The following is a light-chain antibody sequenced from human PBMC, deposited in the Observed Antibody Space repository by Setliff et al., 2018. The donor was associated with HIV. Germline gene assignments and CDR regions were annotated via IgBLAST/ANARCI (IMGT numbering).Light chain of an antibody. CDR1: SSDVGANNF. Sequence: QSALTQPASVSGSPGQSITISCTGTSSDVGANNFVSWYQQHPGEAPKLMISEASNRPSGVSNRFSGSKSGNTASLTISGLQAEDEAHYYCSAYATSHTYVFGTGTRVTVL. V-gene: IGLV2-14*03. J-gene: IGLJ1*01. CDR3: SAYATSHTYV. CDR2: EAS.